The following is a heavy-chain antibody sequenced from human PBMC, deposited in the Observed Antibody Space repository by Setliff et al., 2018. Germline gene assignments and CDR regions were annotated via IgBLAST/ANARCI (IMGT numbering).Heavy chain of an antibody. J-gene: IGHJ6*03. V-gene: IGHV4-4*07. Sequence: SETLSLTCTVSGGSMGSYYWTWIRQSAGKGLEWIGRVYTTGSTAFNPSLNSRVTMSLDKSKNQLSLKLYSVTAADTAVYFCARVRITPYCMDVWGKGTTVTVSS. D-gene: IGHD3-10*01. CDR2: VYTTGST. CDR1: GGSMGSYY. CDR3: ARVRITPYCMDV.